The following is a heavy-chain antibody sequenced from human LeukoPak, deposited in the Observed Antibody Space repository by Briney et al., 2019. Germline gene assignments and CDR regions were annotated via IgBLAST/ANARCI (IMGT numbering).Heavy chain of an antibody. D-gene: IGHD3-22*01. V-gene: IGHV1-69*05. CDR3: AAIGGYYRDAFDI. CDR1: GGTFSTYT. Sequence: GASVKVSCKASGGTFSTYTVNWVRQAPGQGLEWMGGIIPMFGTANYAQKFQGRVTITTDESTSTAYMELSSLRSEDTAVYYCAAIGGYYRDAFDIWGQGTMVTVSS. CDR2: IIPMFGTA. J-gene: IGHJ3*02.